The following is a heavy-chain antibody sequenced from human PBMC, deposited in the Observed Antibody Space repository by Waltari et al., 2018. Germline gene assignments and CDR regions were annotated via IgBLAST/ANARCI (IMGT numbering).Heavy chain of an antibody. J-gene: IGHJ4*02. CDR2: INAGNGNT. CDR1: GYTFTSYA. CDR3: ARDPHYDYVWGSYRVFDY. V-gene: IGHV1-3*01. Sequence: QVQLVQSGAEVKKPGASVKVSCKASGYTFTSYAMHWVRQAPGQRLEWMGWINAGNGNTKYSQKFQGRVTITRDTSASTAYMELSSLRSEDTAVYYCARDPHYDYVWGSYRVFDYWGQETLVTVSS. D-gene: IGHD3-16*02.